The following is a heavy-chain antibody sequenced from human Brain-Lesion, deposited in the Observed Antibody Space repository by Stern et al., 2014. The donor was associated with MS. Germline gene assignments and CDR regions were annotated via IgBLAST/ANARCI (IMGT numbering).Heavy chain of an antibody. D-gene: IGHD3-3*01. CDR2: INPNTGGT. CDR3: ARDQRGITIFGVVTDYYYLGMDV. Sequence: QVQLVQSGAEVKKPGASVKGSCKTSGYIFTGYYIHWVRQAPAQGLEWMAWINPNTGGTKYAQKFQGRVTMGRETSISTAYVELCSLTSDDTAVYYCARDQRGITIFGVVTDYYYLGMDVWGQGTTVTVSS. CDR1: GYIFTGYY. J-gene: IGHJ6*02. V-gene: IGHV1-2*02.